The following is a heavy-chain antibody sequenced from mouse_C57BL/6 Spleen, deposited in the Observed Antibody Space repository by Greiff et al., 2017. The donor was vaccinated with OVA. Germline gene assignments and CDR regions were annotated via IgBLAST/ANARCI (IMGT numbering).Heavy chain of an antibody. CDR3: ARKLSYFDY. V-gene: IGHV1-82*01. J-gene: IGHJ2*01. CDR1: GYAFSSSW. D-gene: IGHD4-1*01. Sequence: VQGVESGPELVKPGASVKISCKASGYAFSSSWMNWVKQRPGKGLEWIGRIYPGDGDTNYNGKFKGKATLTADKSSSTAYMQLSSLTSEDSAVYFCARKLSYFDYWGQGTTLTVSS. CDR2: IYPGDGDT.